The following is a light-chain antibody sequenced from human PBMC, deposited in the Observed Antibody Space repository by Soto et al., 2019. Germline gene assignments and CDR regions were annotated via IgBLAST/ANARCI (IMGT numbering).Light chain of an antibody. V-gene: IGKV2-30*02. CDR3: MQGNHWPIT. J-gene: IGKJ5*01. CDR1: NNLVHSDGSDY. CDR2: EVS. Sequence: GVMLQTRLPLPATPGQPVSISRSSSNNLVHSDGSDYVWCYQQRPGRSPRRLIYEVSNRDSGVPARFSGRGSGTDFALKISRVEADDVGVYYCMQGNHWPITFGQGTRLEIK.